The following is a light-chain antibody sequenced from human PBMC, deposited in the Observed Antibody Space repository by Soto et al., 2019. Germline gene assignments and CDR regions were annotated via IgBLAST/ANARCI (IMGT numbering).Light chain of an antibody. V-gene: IGKV3-20*01. CDR3: HQYGSSPSYT. Sequence: EIVLTQSPGTLSLSPGERATLSCRASQSVSSSSYLAWYQQKPGQAPRLLIYGASSRATGIPDRFSGSGSGTDFTRTSSRLEPEDFAVYYCHQYGSSPSYTFGQGTKLEIK. CDR2: GAS. CDR1: QSVSSSSY. J-gene: IGKJ2*01.